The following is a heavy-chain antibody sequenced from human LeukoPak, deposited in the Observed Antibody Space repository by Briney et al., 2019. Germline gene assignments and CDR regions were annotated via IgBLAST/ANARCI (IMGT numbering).Heavy chain of an antibody. J-gene: IGHJ3*01. CDR2: IYSSGST. CDR1: GGSISTYY. D-gene: IGHD3-10*01. CDR3: ARSVVTYYGSKNSMWPDAFDF. V-gene: IGHV4-4*09. Sequence: PSETLSLTCTVSGGSISTYYWSWIRQPPGKGLEWTGYIYSSGSTSYNPSLRSRVTISIDTSQIQFSLRLSSVTAADTAIYYCARSVVTYYGSKNSMWPDAFDFWGQGTMVSVSS.